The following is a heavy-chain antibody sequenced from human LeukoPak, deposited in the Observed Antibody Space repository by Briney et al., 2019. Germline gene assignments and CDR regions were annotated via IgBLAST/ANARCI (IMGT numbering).Heavy chain of an antibody. V-gene: IGHV3-21*01. CDR3: ASGAGRMGAIKGLFDY. CDR2: ISSSSSYI. CDR1: GFTFSSYS. J-gene: IGHJ4*02. Sequence: KAGGSLRLSCAASGFTFSSYSMNWVRQAPGKGLEWVSSISSSSSYIYYADSVKGRFTISRDNAKNSLYLQMNSLRAEDTAVYYCASGAGRMGAIKGLFDYWGQGTLVTVSS. D-gene: IGHD1-26*01.